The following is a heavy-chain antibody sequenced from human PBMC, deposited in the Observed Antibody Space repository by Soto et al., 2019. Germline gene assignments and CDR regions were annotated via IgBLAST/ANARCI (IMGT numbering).Heavy chain of an antibody. D-gene: IGHD3-16*01. CDR1: GGCISSRRDY. CDR2: IYYSGST. Sequence: AETLALTCAVSGGCISSRRDYWGWIRQPPGKGLEWIGSIYYSGSTYYNPSLKSRVTISVDTSKNQFSLKLSSVTAADTAVYYCARHYYDYIWGSYTLPDYWGQGTLVTVSS. V-gene: IGHV4-39*01. CDR3: ARHYYDYIWGSYTLPDY. J-gene: IGHJ4*02.